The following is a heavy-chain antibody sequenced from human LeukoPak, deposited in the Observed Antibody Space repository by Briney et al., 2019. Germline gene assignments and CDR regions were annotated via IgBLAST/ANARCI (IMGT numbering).Heavy chain of an antibody. J-gene: IGHJ4*02. CDR2: IYYTGST. Sequence: SETLSLTCTVSGGSISSSNYYWGWIRQPPGEGLEWIGSIYYTGSTYYNPSLKSRITISVDTSKNQFSLKLSSLTAADTAVYYCARDHITAAAVDYWGQGTLVTVSS. CDR3: ARDHITAAAVDY. CDR1: GGSISSSNYY. V-gene: IGHV4-39*07. D-gene: IGHD6-13*01.